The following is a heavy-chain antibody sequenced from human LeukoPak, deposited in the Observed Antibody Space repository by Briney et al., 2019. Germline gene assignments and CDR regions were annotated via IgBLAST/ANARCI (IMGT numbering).Heavy chain of an antibody. CDR2: IYTSGST. V-gene: IGHV4-4*07. J-gene: IGHJ6*03. CDR1: GGSISSYY. D-gene: IGHD6-13*01. CDR3: ARSPREGSSWYGFYYYYMDV. Sequence: SETLSLTCTVSGGSISSYYWSWIRQPAGKGLEWIGRIYTSGSTNYNPSLKSRVTMSVDTSKNQFSLKLSSVTAADTAVYYCARSPREGSSWYGFYYYYMDVWGKGTTVTVSS.